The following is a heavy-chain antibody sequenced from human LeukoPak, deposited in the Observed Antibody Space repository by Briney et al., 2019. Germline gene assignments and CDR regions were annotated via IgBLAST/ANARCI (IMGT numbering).Heavy chain of an antibody. CDR2: ISTYNGHT. V-gene: IGHV1-18*01. CDR1: GYTFTSYG. J-gene: IGHJ6*02. Sequence: GASVKVSCKASGYTFTSYGISWVRQAPGQGLEWMGWISTYNGHTNYARKVQGRVTMTTDTSTSTAYMELRSLRSDDTAVYYCARHAVTTFYYYYGMDVWGQGTTVTVSS. CDR3: ARHAVTTFYYYYGMDV. D-gene: IGHD4-17*01.